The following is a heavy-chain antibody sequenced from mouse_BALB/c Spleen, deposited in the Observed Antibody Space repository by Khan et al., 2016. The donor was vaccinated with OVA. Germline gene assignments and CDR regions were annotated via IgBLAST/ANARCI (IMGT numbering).Heavy chain of an antibody. CDR1: GYSITSNYA. V-gene: IGHV3-2*02. D-gene: IGHD1-1*01. CDR3: ARGNYYGYAMDY. J-gene: IGHJ4*01. Sequence: EVQLQESGPGLVKPSQSLSLTCTVTGYSITSNYAWNWIRQFPGNKLEWKGYISYSGSTSYNPSLKSRISITRDTSKNQFFLQLSSVTTEDTATYYCARGNYYGYAMDYWGQGTSVTVSS. CDR2: ISYSGST.